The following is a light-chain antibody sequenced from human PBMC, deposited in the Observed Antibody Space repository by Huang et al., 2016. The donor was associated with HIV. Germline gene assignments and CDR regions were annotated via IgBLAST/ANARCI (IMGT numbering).Light chain of an antibody. V-gene: IGKV3-15*01. J-gene: IGKJ4*01. Sequence: EIVMTQSPATLSVSPGERVTLSCRANRSVSTNLAWYQQRPGQAPRLLIYWSSTRAPGIPARFSGSGSGTDFSLTISSLQPEDFALYYCHQYNNWLLSCGGGTRVDI. CDR2: WSS. CDR1: RSVSTN. CDR3: HQYNNWLLS.